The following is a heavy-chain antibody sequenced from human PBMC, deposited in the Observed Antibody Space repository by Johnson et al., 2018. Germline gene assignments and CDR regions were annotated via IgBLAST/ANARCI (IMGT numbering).Heavy chain of an antibody. V-gene: IGHV1-46*01. CDR1: GYTFTSYY. D-gene: IGHD3-22*01. J-gene: IGHJ3*02. CDR2: INPSGGST. CDR3: ARGFASCAYYYGGGAFDI. Sequence: QVQLVESGAEVKKPGASVKVSCKASGYTFTSYYMHWVRQAPGQGLEWMGIINPSGGSTSYPQKFQGRVTMTRDTSTSTVYMGLSSLRSEDTAVYYCARGFASCAYYYGGGAFDIWGQWTMVTVSS.